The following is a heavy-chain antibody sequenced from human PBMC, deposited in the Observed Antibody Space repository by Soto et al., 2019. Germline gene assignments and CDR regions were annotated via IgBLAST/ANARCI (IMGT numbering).Heavy chain of an antibody. V-gene: IGHV3-21*01. CDR2: ISSSSSYI. J-gene: IGHJ6*02. CDR3: ARGLNFDFWSGDYYFGMDV. Sequence: GGSLRLSCAASGFTFSRYSMNWVRQAPGKGLEWVSSISSSSSYIYYADSVKGRFTISRDNAKNSLYLQMNSLRAEDTAVFYCARGLNFDFWSGDYYFGMDVWGQGTTVTVSS. D-gene: IGHD3-3*01. CDR1: GFTFSRYS.